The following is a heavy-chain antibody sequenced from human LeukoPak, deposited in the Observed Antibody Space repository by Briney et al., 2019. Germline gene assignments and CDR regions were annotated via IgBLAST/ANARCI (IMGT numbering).Heavy chain of an antibody. CDR3: ARATNRNLRGYSYGRNYFDY. V-gene: IGHV4-39*07. D-gene: IGHD5-18*01. CDR1: GGSISSSSYY. J-gene: IGHJ4*02. Sequence: SETLSLTCTVSGGSISSSSYYWGWIRQPPGKGLEWIGSIYYSGSTYYNPSLKSRVTISVDTSKNQFSLKLSSVTAADTAVYYCARATNRNLRGYSYGRNYFDYWGQGTLVTVSS. CDR2: IYYSGST.